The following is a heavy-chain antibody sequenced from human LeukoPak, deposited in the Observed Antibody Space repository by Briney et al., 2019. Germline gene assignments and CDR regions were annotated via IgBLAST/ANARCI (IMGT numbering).Heavy chain of an antibody. Sequence: SETLSLTCTVSAGSINNYYWSWIRQPPGKGLEWIGYIYYSGSTNYNPPLKSRVTISVDTSKKQVSLHLNSVTPEDTAVYYCARRLTQYDCFDPWGQGILVTVSS. V-gene: IGHV4-59*12. D-gene: IGHD2-2*01. CDR2: IYYSGST. CDR1: AGSINNYY. CDR3: ARRLTQYDCFDP. J-gene: IGHJ5*02.